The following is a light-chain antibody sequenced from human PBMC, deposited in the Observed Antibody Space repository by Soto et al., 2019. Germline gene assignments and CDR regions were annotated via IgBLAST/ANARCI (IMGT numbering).Light chain of an antibody. V-gene: IGKV3-20*01. CDR2: GAS. Sequence: EIVLTQPPGTLSLSPCERATLCLMASQSVSNNYLAWYQQKPGQAPRLLIYGASNRATGIPDRFSGSGSGTDFTLTISSLQPEDIATYYCQKYHSAPRTFGQGTKVDIK. CDR1: QSVSNNY. J-gene: IGKJ1*01. CDR3: QKYHSAPRT.